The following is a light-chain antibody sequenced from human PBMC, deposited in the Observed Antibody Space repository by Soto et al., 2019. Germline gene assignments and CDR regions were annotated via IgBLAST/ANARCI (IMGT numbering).Light chain of an antibody. J-gene: IGLJ1*01. CDR2: EVN. CDR3: CSYAGSSTYV. V-gene: IGLV2-23*02. CDR1: SSEVGYYNL. Sequence: QSVLTQPASVSGSPGQSITISCTGTSSEVGYYNLVSWYQHHPGKAPKLIIYEVNKRPSWVSNRFSGSKSGNTASLTISGLQAEDEADYHCCSYAGSSTYVLGTGTKVTVL.